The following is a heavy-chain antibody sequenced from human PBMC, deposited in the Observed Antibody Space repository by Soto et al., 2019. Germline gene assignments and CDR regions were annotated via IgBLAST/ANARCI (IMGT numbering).Heavy chain of an antibody. CDR1: GFTFSSYA. J-gene: IGHJ4*02. CDR3: AKLHGRAVAGTWVDY. Sequence: EVQLLESGGGLVQPGGSLRLSCAASGFTFSSYAMSWVRQAPGKGLEWVSAISGSGGSTYYADSVKGRLTISRDNSKNTLYRQINSLRSEDTGVYYCAKLHGRAVAGTWVDYWGQGTLVTVSS. CDR2: ISGSGGST. D-gene: IGHD6-19*01. V-gene: IGHV3-23*01.